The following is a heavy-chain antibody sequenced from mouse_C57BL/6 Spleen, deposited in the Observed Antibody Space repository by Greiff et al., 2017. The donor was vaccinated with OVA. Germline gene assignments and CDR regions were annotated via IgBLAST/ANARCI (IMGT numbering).Heavy chain of an antibody. J-gene: IGHJ2*01. Sequence: EVKLMESGGDLVKPGGSLKLSCAASGFTFSSYGMSWVRQTPDKRLEWVATISSGGSYTYYPDSVKGRFTISRDNAKNTLYLQMSSLKSEDTAMYYCARHDDDGYYEGYWGQGTTLTVSS. CDR1: GFTFSSYG. D-gene: IGHD2-3*01. V-gene: IGHV5-6*01. CDR2: ISSGGSYT. CDR3: ARHDDDGYYEGY.